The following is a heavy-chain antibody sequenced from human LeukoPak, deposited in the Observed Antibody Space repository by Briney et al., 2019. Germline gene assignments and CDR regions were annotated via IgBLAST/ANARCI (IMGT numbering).Heavy chain of an antibody. J-gene: IGHJ4*02. V-gene: IGHV1-2*02. Sequence: EASVKVSCKATGHTFTAYYIHWVPQAPGQGLEWMGWINPNNGGTNYAQKFQGRVIMTRDTSISTAYMELSSLRSDDTAVYYCAREFTYGFDYWGQGTLSPSPQ. CDR3: AREFTYGFDY. CDR1: GHTFTAYY. D-gene: IGHD2-21*01. CDR2: INPNNGGT.